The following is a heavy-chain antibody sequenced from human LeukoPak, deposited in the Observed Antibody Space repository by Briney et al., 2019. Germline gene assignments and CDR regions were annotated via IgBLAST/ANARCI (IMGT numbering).Heavy chain of an antibody. CDR2: IYYSGST. V-gene: IGHV4-30-4*08. Sequence: SETLSLTCTVSGGSISSGSYYWSWIRQPPGKGLEWIGYIYYSGSTYYNPSLKSRVTISVDTSKNQFSLKLSSVTAADTAVYYCASLDSSGYYFLDYWGQGTLVTVSS. J-gene: IGHJ4*02. D-gene: IGHD3-22*01. CDR3: ASLDSSGYYFLDY. CDR1: GGSISSGSYY.